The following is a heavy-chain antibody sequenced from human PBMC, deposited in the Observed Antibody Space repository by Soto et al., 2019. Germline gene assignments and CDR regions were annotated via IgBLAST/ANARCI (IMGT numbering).Heavy chain of an antibody. Sequence: QVQLVESGGGVVQPGRSLRLSCAASGFTFSSYGMHWVRQAPGKGLEWVAVIWYDGSNKYYADSVKGRFTISRDNSKNTLDLQMNSLRAEDTAVYYCARGRLTRFPYYYYMDVWGKGTTVTVSS. CDR3: ARGRLTRFPYYYYMDV. J-gene: IGHJ6*03. D-gene: IGHD2-21*01. CDR2: IWYDGSNK. CDR1: GFTFSSYG. V-gene: IGHV3-33*01.